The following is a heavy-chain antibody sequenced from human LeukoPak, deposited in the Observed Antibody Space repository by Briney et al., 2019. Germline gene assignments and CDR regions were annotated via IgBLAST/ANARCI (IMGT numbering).Heavy chain of an antibody. D-gene: IGHD1-14*01. CDR3: ARDLTNYFDY. V-gene: IGHV3-48*03. CDR2: ISSSGSTM. CDR1: GFTFSSYE. J-gene: IGHJ4*02. Sequence: GGSLRLSCAASGFTFSSYEMTWVRQAPGRGLEWVSYISSSGSTMYYADSVKGRFTISRDNAKNSLYLQMNSLRAEDTAVYYCARDLTNYFDYWGQGTLVTVSP.